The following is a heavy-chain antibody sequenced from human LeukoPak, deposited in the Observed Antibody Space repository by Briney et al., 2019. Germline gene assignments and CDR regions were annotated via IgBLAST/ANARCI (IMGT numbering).Heavy chain of an antibody. Sequence: SETLSLTCTVCGVSISTSSYYWGWIRQPPGKGLELIGSIYYSGSTYYNPSLKSRVTISVDTSKNQFSLKLSSVTAADTAVYYCARVRGHVSLWGQGTLVTVSS. CDR3: ARVRGHVSL. CDR1: GVSISTSSYY. V-gene: IGHV4-39*01. D-gene: IGHD3-16*01. J-gene: IGHJ4*02. CDR2: IYYSGST.